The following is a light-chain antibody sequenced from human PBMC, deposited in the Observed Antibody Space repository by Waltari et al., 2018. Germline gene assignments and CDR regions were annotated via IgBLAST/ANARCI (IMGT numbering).Light chain of an antibody. V-gene: IGKV2-28*01. J-gene: IGKJ3*01. CDR1: QSLLHSNGYNY. CDR2: LTS. CDR3: MQALQTPFT. Sequence: DIVMTQSPLSLPVIPGEPASISCRSSQSLLHSNGYNYLDWYLQKPGQSPQLLIYLTSSRAPGVPDRFIGSGLGTDFTLKISRVEADDVGVYYCMQALQTPFTFGPGTKVDFK.